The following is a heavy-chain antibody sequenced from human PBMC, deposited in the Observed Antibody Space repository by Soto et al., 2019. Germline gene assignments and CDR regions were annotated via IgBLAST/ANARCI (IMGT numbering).Heavy chain of an antibody. CDR1: GFTLSSYA. CDR2: ISGSGGST. CDR3: ATELWFGEYNDWFDP. J-gene: IGHJ5*02. V-gene: IGHV3-23*01. D-gene: IGHD3-10*01. Sequence: PGGSLRLSCAASGFTLSSYAMSWVRQAPGKGLEWVSAISGSGGSTYYADSVKGRFTISRDNSKNTLYLQMNSLRAEDTAVYYCATELWFGEYNDWFDPWGQGTLVTVSS.